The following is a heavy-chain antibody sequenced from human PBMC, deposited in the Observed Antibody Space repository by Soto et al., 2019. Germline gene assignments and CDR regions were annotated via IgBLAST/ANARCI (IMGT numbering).Heavy chain of an antibody. CDR1: GFTFSSYA. Sequence: GGSLRLSCAASGFTFSSYAMSWVRQAPGKGLEWVSAISGSGGSTYYADSVKGRFTISRDNSKNTLYLQMNSLRAEDTAVYYCAKVIEPQRSRLLLHALFDYWGQGTLVTVSS. CDR2: ISGSGGST. V-gene: IGHV3-23*01. J-gene: IGHJ4*02. D-gene: IGHD3-22*01. CDR3: AKVIEPQRSRLLLHALFDY.